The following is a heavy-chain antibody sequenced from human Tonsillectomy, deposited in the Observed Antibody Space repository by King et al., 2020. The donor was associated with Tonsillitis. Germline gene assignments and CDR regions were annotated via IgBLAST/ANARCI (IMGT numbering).Heavy chain of an antibody. CDR2: ISYDGSNK. J-gene: IGHJ2*01. Sequence: VQLVESGGGVVQPGRSLRLSCAASGFTFSSYGMHWVRQAPGKGLEWVAVISYDGSNKYYADSVKGRFTISRDNSKNTLYLQMNSLRAEDTAVYYCAKDIDYYDSSGYLHQLLYGYFDLWGRGTLVTVSS. D-gene: IGHD3-22*01. V-gene: IGHV3-30*18. CDR3: AKDIDYYDSSGYLHQLLYGYFDL. CDR1: GFTFSSYG.